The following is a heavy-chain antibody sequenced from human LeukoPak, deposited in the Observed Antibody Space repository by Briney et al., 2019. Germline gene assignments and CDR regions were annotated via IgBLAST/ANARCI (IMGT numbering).Heavy chain of an antibody. CDR2: IIPIFGTA. D-gene: IGHD1-26*01. J-gene: IGHJ6*03. CDR1: GYTFTSYA. CDR3: ARSVGANYYYYYYMDV. Sequence: GASVKVSCKASGYTFTSYAMNWVRQAPGQGLEWMGWIIPIFGTANYAQKFQGRVTITADESTSTAYMELSSLRSEDTAVYYCARSVGANYYYYYYMDVWGKGTTVTISS. V-gene: IGHV1-69*13.